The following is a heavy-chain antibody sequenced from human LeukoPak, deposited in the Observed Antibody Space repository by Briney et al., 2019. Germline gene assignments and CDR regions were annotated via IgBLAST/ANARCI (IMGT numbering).Heavy chain of an antibody. CDR3: ARGSRDIVVVTANRGAFDY. V-gene: IGHV4-39*07. D-gene: IGHD2-21*02. J-gene: IGHJ4*02. Sequence: SETLSLTCTVSGGSISSSSYYWGWIRQPPGKGLEWIGSIYYSGSTYYNPSLKSRVTISIDTSKNQFSLKLSSVTAADTAVYYCARGSRDIVVVTANRGAFDYWGQGTLVTVSS. CDR2: IYYSGST. CDR1: GGSISSSSYY.